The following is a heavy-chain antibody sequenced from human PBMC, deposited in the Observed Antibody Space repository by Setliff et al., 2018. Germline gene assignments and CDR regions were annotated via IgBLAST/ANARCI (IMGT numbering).Heavy chain of an antibody. J-gene: IGHJ4*02. CDR1: GGSISSSSYY. CDR3: ARRETYYNFWSGYYAY. V-gene: IGHV4-39*07. D-gene: IGHD3-3*01. CDR2: IYHSGST. Sequence: PSETLSLTCTVSGGSISSSSYYWGWIRQPPGKGLEWIGSIYHSGSTNYNPSLKSRVTISVDTSKNQFSLKLSSVTAADTAVYYCARRETYYNFWSGYYAYWGQGTLVTVSS.